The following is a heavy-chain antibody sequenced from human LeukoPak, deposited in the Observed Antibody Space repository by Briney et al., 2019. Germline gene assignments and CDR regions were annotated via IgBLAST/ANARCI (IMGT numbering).Heavy chain of an antibody. CDR2: IWYDGSNK. D-gene: IGHD3-10*01. Sequence: GRSLRLSCAASGFTFGSHGMHWVRQAPGKGLEWVAVIWYDGSNKYYADSVKGRFTISRDNSKNTLYLQMNSLRAEDTAVYYCAKDPHYYGSGSLINYYYYYGMDVWGQGTTVTVSS. J-gene: IGHJ6*02. CDR1: GFTFGSHG. CDR3: AKDPHYYGSGSLINYYYYYGMDV. V-gene: IGHV3-33*06.